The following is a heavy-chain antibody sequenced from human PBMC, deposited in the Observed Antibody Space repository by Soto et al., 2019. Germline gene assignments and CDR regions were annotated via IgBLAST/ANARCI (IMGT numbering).Heavy chain of an antibody. J-gene: IGHJ4*02. CDR1: GDSISSATHY. CDR2: VSSSGNS. D-gene: IGHD2-8*01. V-gene: IGHV4-31*03. CDR3: ARLVYDTRLNYMYFDF. Sequence: PSETLSLTCTVSGDSISSATHYWNWIRQHPGKGLEWIGYVSSSGNSYYYPSFERRVAISVDTSKNQFSLKLTSVTAADTAIYFCARLVYDTRLNYMYFDFWGQGALVTVSS.